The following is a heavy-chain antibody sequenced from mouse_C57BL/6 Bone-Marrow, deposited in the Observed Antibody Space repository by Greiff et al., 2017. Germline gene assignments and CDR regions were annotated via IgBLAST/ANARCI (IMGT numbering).Heavy chain of an antibody. CDR2: IYPGSGST. D-gene: IGHD1-1*01. V-gene: IGHV1-55*01. Sequence: VQLQQPGAELVKPGASVKMSCKASGYSFTSYWITWVKQRPGQGLEWIGDIYPGSGSTNYNEKFKSKDTLTVDTSSSTAYMQLSSLTTGVSAVYYCARRSTVVATCYAMDYWGQGTSVTVSS. CDR3: ARRSTVVATCYAMDY. J-gene: IGHJ4*01. CDR1: GYSFTSYW.